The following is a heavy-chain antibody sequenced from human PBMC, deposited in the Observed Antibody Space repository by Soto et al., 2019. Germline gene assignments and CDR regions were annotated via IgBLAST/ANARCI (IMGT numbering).Heavy chain of an antibody. V-gene: IGHV1-46*01. D-gene: IGHD1-20*01. CDR3: ARTQMYNWNWFDP. CDR2: INPSGGST. Sequence: ASVKVSCKASGYTFTSYYMHWVRQAPGQGLEWMGIINPSGGSTSYAQKFQGRVTITADKSTSTAYMELSSLRSEDTAVYYCARTQMYNWNWFDPWGQGTLVTVS. J-gene: IGHJ5*02. CDR1: GYTFTSYY.